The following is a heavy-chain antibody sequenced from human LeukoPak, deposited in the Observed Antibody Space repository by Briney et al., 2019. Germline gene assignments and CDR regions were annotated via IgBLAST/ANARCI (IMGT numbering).Heavy chain of an antibody. D-gene: IGHD6-13*01. CDR3: ARHYSSSRGWFDP. Sequence: SETLSLTCIVSADSISRYYWSWIRQPPGKGLEWIGYIYYSGSTNYNPSLNSRVTISVDTSKNQFSLKLSSVAAADTAVYYCARHYSSSRGWFDPWGQGTLVTVSS. CDR1: ADSISRYY. V-gene: IGHV4-59*08. CDR2: IYYSGST. J-gene: IGHJ5*02.